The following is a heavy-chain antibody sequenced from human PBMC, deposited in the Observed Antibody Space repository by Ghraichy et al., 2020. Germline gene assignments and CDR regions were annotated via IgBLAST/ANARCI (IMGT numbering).Heavy chain of an antibody. CDR1: GFTVSSNY. CDR3: ARDRVAMVRGVID. Sequence: GGSLRLSCAASGFTVSSNYMSWVRQAPGKGLEWVSVIYSGGSTYYADSVKGRFTISRDNSKNTLYLQINSLRAEDTAVYYCARDRVAMVRGVIDWGQGTLVTVSS. D-gene: IGHD3-10*01. CDR2: IYSGGST. V-gene: IGHV3-53*01. J-gene: IGHJ4*02.